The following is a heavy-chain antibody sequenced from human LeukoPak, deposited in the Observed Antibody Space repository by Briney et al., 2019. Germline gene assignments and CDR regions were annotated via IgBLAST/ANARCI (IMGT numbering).Heavy chain of an antibody. J-gene: IGHJ4*02. CDR1: GGSISSYY. CDR2: IYYSGST. V-gene: IGHV4-59*01. CDR3: ARVDGYSSSEGYFDY. D-gene: IGHD6-13*01. Sequence: SETLSLTCTVSGGSISSYYWSWIWQPPGKGLEWIGYIYYSGSTNYNPSLKSRVTISVDTSKNQFSLKLSSVTAADTAVYYCARVDGYSSSEGYFDYWGQGTLVTVSS.